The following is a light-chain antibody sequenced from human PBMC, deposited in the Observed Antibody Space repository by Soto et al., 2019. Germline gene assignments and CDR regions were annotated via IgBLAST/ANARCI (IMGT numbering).Light chain of an antibody. CDR1: STDIGTYSR. V-gene: IGLV2-14*02. CDR2: DVT. Sequence: QSALTQPASVSGSPGQSMTISCTGTSTDIGTYSRVSWYLQYPGKAPKLMIYDVTKRPSGVSNRFSGSRSGSTASLTISGLQAEDEANYYCSSYSSGSTLYVFGTGTNLTVL. J-gene: IGLJ1*01. CDR3: SSYSSGSTLYV.